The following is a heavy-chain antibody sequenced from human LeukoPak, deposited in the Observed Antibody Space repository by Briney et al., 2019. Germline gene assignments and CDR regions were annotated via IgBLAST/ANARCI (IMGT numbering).Heavy chain of an antibody. D-gene: IGHD4-17*01. CDR3: ANEIRPNDY. Sequence: GGSLRLSCGASGFTFSSHAMTWVRQAPGKGLEWVSAISISGDTTYYADAVRGRFTISRDNSKNTVYLQMNSLRAEDTAVYYCANEIRPNDYWGQGTLVTVSS. CDR1: GFTFSSHA. V-gene: IGHV3-23*01. J-gene: IGHJ4*02. CDR2: ISISGDTT.